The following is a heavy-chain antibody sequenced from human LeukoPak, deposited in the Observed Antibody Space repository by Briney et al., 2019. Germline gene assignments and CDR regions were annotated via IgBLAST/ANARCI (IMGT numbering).Heavy chain of an antibody. J-gene: IGHJ3*02. CDR3: ARVPYYYGSGTWDAFDI. CDR2: IYYSGST. V-gene: IGHV4-30-4*08. Sequence: SETLSLTCTVSGGSISSGDYYWRWLRQPPGKGLEWIGYIYYSGSTFYNPSLKSRLTISVDTSKNQFSLKLSSVTAADTAVYYCARVPYYYGSGTWDAFDIWGQGTMVTVSS. CDR1: GGSISSGDYY. D-gene: IGHD3-10*01.